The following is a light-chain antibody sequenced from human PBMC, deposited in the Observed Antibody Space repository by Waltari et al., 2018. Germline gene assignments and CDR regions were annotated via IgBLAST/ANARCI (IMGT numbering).Light chain of an antibody. CDR1: QSLVDSDGNTD. CDR3: MQGTHWPRS. J-gene: IGKJ1*01. CDR2: KVS. Sequence: DVVMTQSPLSLPVPLGQPASISCRSSQSLVDSDGNTDLRWFQQRPGQSPRRLIYKVSNRDSVVRDRFSGSGSGTDFTLKISRVEADDIAIYYCMQGTHWPRSFGQGTKVEIE. V-gene: IGKV2-30*01.